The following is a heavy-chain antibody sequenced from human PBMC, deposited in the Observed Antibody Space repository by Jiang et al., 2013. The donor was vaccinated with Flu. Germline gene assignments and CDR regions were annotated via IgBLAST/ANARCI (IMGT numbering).Heavy chain of an antibody. V-gene: IGHV3-21*04. CDR1: GFTLRTNN. CDR3: HGSGGYSS. D-gene: IGHD2-21*01. CDR2: LSGESSDI. J-gene: IGHJ5*02. Sequence: VQLLESGGGLVQPGGSLRLSCAASGFTLRTNNMNWVRQAPGKGLEWVSFLSGESSDIHYSDSVKGRFTSSRDNAKNSVFLYMNSLRADDTAVYYCHGSGGYSSWGQGTLVTVSS.